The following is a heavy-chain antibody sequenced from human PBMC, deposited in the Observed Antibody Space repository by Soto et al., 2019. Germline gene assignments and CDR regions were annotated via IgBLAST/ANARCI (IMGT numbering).Heavy chain of an antibody. V-gene: IGHV4-59*01. D-gene: IGHD4-17*01. Sequence: PSETLSLTCTVSGGSMSGYYWNWIRQPPGKGLEWVGYIYYSGGTSYNSSLKSRVTISVDTSKNKFSLKLTSVTAADMAVYYCAGNLYGDYGPFDRWGQGALVTVSS. CDR2: IYYSGGT. J-gene: IGHJ4*02. CDR1: GGSMSGYY. CDR3: AGNLYGDYGPFDR.